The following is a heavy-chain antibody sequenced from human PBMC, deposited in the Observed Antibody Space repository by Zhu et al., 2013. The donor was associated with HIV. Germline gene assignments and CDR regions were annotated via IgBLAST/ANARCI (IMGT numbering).Heavy chain of an antibody. D-gene: IGHD4-4*01. Sequence: QMQLVQSGPEVKKPGTSVKVSCKASGFTFTSSAMQWVRQARGQRLEWIGWIVVGSGNTNYAQKFQERVTITRDMSTSTAYMELRSLRSEDTAVYYCARGEVSTAITIDWFDPVGPGDPGHRLL. CDR1: GFTFTSSA. CDR3: ARGEVSTAITIDWFDP. J-gene: IGHJ5*02. CDR2: IVVGSGNT. V-gene: IGHV1-58*02.